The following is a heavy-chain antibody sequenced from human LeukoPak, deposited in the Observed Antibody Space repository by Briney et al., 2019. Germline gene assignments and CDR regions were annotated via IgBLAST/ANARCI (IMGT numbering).Heavy chain of an antibody. CDR2: VKQDGSEK. CDR3: ARGQTTGSN. D-gene: IGHD4-17*01. J-gene: IGHJ4*02. Sequence: GGSLRPSCAASGFTFSSYWMSWVRQAPGKGLEWVANVKQDGSEKYYLDSEKGRFTISRDNAKNSLYLQMNSLRAEDTAVYYCARGQTTGSNWGEGTLVTVSS. CDR1: GFTFSSYW. V-gene: IGHV3-7*03.